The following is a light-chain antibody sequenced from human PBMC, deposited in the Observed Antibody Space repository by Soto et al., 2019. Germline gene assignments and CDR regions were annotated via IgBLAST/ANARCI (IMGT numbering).Light chain of an antibody. CDR1: TGAVSDGHY. CDR2: DTT. CDR3: LLSYNAAGI. V-gene: IGLV7-46*01. J-gene: IGLJ2*01. Sequence: QAVVTQEPSLTVSPGGTVTLTCGSSTGAVSDGHYPYWFQQQPGQAPRTLIYDTTHKLPWTPARFSGSLLGGKAALTLSGAQSEDEAEYYCLLSYNAAGIFGGGTKLTVL.